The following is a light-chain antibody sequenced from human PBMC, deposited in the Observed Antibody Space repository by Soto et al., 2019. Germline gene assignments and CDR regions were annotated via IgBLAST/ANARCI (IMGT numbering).Light chain of an antibody. V-gene: IGLV2-18*02. CDR1: SSDVGSYNS. J-gene: IGLJ2*01. CDR2: EVS. CDR3: RSYTSSSTLV. Sequence: QSVLTQPPSVSGSPGQSVTISCTGTSSDVGSYNSVSWYQQPPGTAPKLMIYEVSNRPSGVPDRFSGSKSGHTASLTISGLQAEEEADYYCRSYTSSSTLVFGGGTKVTVL.